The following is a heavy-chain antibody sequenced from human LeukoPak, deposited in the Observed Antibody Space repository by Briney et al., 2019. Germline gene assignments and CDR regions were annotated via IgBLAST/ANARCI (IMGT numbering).Heavy chain of an antibody. V-gene: IGHV3-30*18. CDR3: AKASSNYFYFFEY. Sequence: GGSLRLSCAASGFTFSSSDMHWVRQPPGKGLEWVAVISYDATNKYYADSVKGRFTLSRDNSKNTLYLQTNTLRDEDTAVYYCAKASSNYFYFFEYWGEGTLVTVSS. J-gene: IGHJ4*02. CDR1: GFTFSSSD. D-gene: IGHD2/OR15-2a*01. CDR2: ISYDATNK.